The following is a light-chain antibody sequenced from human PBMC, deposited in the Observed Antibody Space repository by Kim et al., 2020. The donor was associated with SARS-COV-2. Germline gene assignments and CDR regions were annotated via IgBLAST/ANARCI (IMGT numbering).Light chain of an antibody. CDR2: KAS. Sequence: GHRVTITCRASHNINDRLAWYQQKPGKAPKLLIYKASTLETGVSSRFSGSASGTEFTLTIFSLQPDDFATYYCQQYYNYFPTFGQGTKVDIK. CDR1: HNINDR. V-gene: IGKV1-5*03. J-gene: IGKJ1*01. CDR3: QQYYNYFPT.